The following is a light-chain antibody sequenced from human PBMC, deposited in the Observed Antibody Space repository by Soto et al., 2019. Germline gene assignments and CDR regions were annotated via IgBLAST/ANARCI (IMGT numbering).Light chain of an antibody. CDR1: QGLVYSDGYAY. Sequence: DVVMTQSPLSLPVTLGQPASISCRSSQGLVYSDGYAYLSWFQQRPGQSPRRLIYRASNRDSGVPDRFSGSGSGTDFTLQINRVEAEDVGIYYCMQGTHWPPTFGRGTRVEIK. CDR2: RAS. J-gene: IGKJ1*01. CDR3: MQGTHWPPT. V-gene: IGKV2-30*01.